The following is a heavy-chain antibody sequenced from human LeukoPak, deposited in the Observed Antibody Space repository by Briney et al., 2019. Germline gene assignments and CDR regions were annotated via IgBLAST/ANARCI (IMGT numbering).Heavy chain of an antibody. CDR3: ARRGGFDGDYGWYFDL. V-gene: IGHV4-59*08. CDR1: GFTFSSYA. CDR2: IYYSGST. Sequence: GALRLSCAASGFTFSSYAMSWIRQPPGKGLEWVWHIYYSGSTNYNPSLRSRVTISVDTSKKQFSLKMSSVTAADTAVYYCARRGGFDGDYGWYFDLWGRGTLVTVSS. D-gene: IGHD4-17*01. J-gene: IGHJ2*01.